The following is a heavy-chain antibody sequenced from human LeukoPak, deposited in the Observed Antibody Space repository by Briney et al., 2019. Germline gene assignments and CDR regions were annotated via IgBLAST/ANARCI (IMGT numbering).Heavy chain of an antibody. D-gene: IGHD3-10*01. V-gene: IGHV1-3*01. Sequence: ASVKVSCKASGYTFTSYAMHWVRQAPGQRLEWMGWINAGNGNTKYSQKFQGRVTITRDTSASTAYMELSSLRSEDTAVYYCARDYYGSGSYYEMYRYWGQGTLVTVSS. CDR2: INAGNGNT. CDR1: GYTFTSYA. CDR3: ARDYYGSGSYYEMYRY. J-gene: IGHJ4*02.